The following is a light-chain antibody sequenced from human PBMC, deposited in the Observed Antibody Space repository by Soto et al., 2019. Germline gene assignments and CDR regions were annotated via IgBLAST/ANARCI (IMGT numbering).Light chain of an antibody. Sequence: QSVLTQPPSASGTPGQRVTISCSGSSSNIGSNYVYWYQQLPGTAPKLPIYRNNQRPSGVPDRFSGSKSGTSASLAISGLRSEDEADYYCAAWKDSLSASYVFGTGTKVTVL. V-gene: IGLV1-47*01. CDR3: AAWKDSLSASYV. CDR2: RNN. J-gene: IGLJ1*01. CDR1: SSNIGSNY.